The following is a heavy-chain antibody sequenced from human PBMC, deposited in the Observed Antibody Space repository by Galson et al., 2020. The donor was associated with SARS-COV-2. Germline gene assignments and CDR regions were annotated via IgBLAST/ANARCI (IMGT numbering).Heavy chain of an antibody. CDR3: ARDLLGYCGYNRCFGARVYFYYYGMDV. CDR2: ISDTSASI. D-gene: IGHD2-2*01. V-gene: IGHV3-21*01. Sequence: NSGGSLRLSCAASGFTFSTYTMHWVRQAPGKGPEWLSSISDTSASIEYSDSVRGRFTISRDNARNSLYLQMDGLRVEDTAVYFCARDLLGYCGYNRCFGARVYFYYYGMDVWGQGTTVTVSS. J-gene: IGHJ6*02. CDR1: GFTFSTYT.